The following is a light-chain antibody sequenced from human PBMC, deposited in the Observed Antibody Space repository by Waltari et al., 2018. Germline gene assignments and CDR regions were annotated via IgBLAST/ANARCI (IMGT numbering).Light chain of an antibody. J-gene: IGKJ1*01. CDR1: QIISSN. CDR3: QQYNTWPRT. V-gene: IGKV3-15*01. Sequence: EIVMTQSPATLSVSPGERATLSCRASQIISSNLAWYQQKPGQAPRLLIHGASTRTTGNPARFSGSGSGTEFNLTISSLQSEDFAVYYCQQYNTWPRTFGQGTKVEVK. CDR2: GAS.